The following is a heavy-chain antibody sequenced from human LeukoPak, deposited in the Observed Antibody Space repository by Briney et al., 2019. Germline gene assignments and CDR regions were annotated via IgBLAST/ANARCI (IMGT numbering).Heavy chain of an antibody. J-gene: IGHJ4*02. CDR1: GGSISSYY. Sequence: PSETPSLTCTVSGGSISSYYWSWIRQPPGKGLEWIGYIYYSGSTNYNPSLKSRVTISVDTSKNQFSLKLSSVTAADTAVYYCARESSPSSGYYDYWGQGTLVTVSS. CDR3: ARESSPSSGYYDY. V-gene: IGHV4-59*01. CDR2: IYYSGST. D-gene: IGHD3-22*01.